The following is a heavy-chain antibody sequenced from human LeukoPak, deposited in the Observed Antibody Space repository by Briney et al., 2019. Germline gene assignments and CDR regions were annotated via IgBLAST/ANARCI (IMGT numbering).Heavy chain of an antibody. CDR3: AKEKDIVVVPAAPTFDP. J-gene: IGHJ5*02. CDR1: GFTFSSYG. Sequence: GGSLRLSCAASGFTFSSYGMHWVRQAPGKGLEWVAVISYDGSNKYYADSVKGRFTISRDNSKNTLYLQMNSLRAEDTGVYYCAKEKDIVVVPAAPTFDPWGQGTLVTVSS. V-gene: IGHV3-30*18. D-gene: IGHD2-2*01. CDR2: ISYDGSNK.